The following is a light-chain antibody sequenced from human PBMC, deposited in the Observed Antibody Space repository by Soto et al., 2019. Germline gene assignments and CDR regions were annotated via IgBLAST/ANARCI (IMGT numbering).Light chain of an antibody. CDR2: GAS. CDR1: QSVSSN. V-gene: IGKV3-15*01. Sequence: EIVMTQSPATLSVSPGERATLSCRASQSVSSNLAWYQQKPGQAPRLLIYGASTRATGIPARFSGSGSGTLFTLTISSLQSEDFAVYYCQHYNNWPRTFGQGTKVEIK. J-gene: IGKJ1*01. CDR3: QHYNNWPRT.